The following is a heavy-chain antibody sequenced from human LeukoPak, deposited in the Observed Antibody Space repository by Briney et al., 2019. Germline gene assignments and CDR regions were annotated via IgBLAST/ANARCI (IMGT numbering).Heavy chain of an antibody. CDR1: GYTFTSYG. Sequence: ASVKVSCKASGYTFTSYGISWVRQAPGQGLEWMEWISAYNGNTNYAQKLQGRVTMTTDTSTSTAYMELRSLRSDDTAVYYCARGGDQLLSRNWFDPWGQGTLVTVSS. CDR2: ISAYNGNT. V-gene: IGHV1-18*01. J-gene: IGHJ5*02. D-gene: IGHD2-2*01. CDR3: ARGGDQLLSRNWFDP.